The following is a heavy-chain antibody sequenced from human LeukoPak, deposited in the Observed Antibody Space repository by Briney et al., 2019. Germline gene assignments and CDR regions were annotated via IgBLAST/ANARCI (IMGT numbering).Heavy chain of an antibody. CDR1: GYSFTSYY. D-gene: IGHD6-13*01. V-gene: IGHV1-46*01. J-gene: IGHJ4*02. CDR2: INPSGGST. Sequence: ASVEVSCKASGYSFTSYYMHWVRQAPGQGLEWMGIINPSGGSTTYAQKFQGRVTMTRDTSTSTVYMELSSLRSEDTAVYYCARDRDSSSWFGVSFDYWGQGTLVTVSS. CDR3: ARDRDSSSWFGVSFDY.